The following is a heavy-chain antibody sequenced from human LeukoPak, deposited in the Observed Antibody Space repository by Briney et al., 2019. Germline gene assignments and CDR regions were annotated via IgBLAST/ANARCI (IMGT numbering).Heavy chain of an antibody. CDR2: INSDGSST. CDR1: GFTFSTYW. D-gene: IGHD5-18*01. J-gene: IGHJ4*02. V-gene: IGHV3-74*01. Sequence: PGGSLRLSCAASGFTFSTYWMHWVRQAPGKGLVWVSRINSDGSSTNYADSVKGRFTISRDNAKNTLYLQMNSLRVEDTAVYYCARDVRGGYHDYWGQGTLVTVSS. CDR3: ARDVRGGYHDY.